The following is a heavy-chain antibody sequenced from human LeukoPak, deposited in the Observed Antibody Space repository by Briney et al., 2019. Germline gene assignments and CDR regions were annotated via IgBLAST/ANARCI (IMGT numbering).Heavy chain of an antibody. CDR2: IYYSGST. D-gene: IGHD3-10*01. J-gene: IGHJ4*02. Sequence: SETLSLTCTVSGGSISSYYWSWIRQPPGKGLEWIGYIYYSGSTNYNPSHKSRVTISVDTSKNQFSLKLSSVTAADTAVYYCARHVSAWFGESPFDYWGQGTLVTVSS. V-gene: IGHV4-59*08. CDR3: ARHVSAWFGESPFDY. CDR1: GGSISSYY.